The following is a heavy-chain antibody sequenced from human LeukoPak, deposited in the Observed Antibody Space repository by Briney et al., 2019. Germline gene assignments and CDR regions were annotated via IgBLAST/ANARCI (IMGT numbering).Heavy chain of an antibody. J-gene: IGHJ2*01. CDR1: GLPFSAYD. CDR3: VRGALPGDNWYFDL. Sequence: GGSLRLSCATSGLPFSAYDMHWVRQAPGKGLEWVSAFGSAGDTYYPGAVKGRFTISRDYAKNSLFLQMNNLIAGDTAVYFCVRGALPGDNWYFDLWGRDTLVTVSS. V-gene: IGHV3-13*01. CDR2: FGSAGDT.